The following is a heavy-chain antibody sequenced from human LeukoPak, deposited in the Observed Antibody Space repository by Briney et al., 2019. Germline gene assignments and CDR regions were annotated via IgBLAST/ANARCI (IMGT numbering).Heavy chain of an antibody. V-gene: IGHV3-21*01. CDR1: GFTFCSYS. D-gene: IGHD1-26*01. CDR2: ISSSSSYI. CDR3: MLVGATTQPPDY. J-gene: IGHJ4*02. Sequence: GGSLRLSCAASGFTFCSYSMNWVRQAPGKGLEWVSSISSSSSYIYYADSVKGRFTISRDNAKNTLYLQMNSLRAEDTAVYYCMLVGATTQPPDYWGQGTLVTVSS.